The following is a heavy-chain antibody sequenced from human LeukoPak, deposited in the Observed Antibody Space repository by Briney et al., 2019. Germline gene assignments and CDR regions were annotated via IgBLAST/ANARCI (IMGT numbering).Heavy chain of an antibody. CDR1: GFTFSGFY. Sequence: LRLSCAASGFTFSGFYMSWIRQPPGKGLEWIGYIYYSGSTYYNPSLKSRVTISVDTSKNQFSLKLSSVTAADTAVYYCARVPVGAPIDYYDSSGYLDYWGQGTLVTVSS. D-gene: IGHD3-22*01. J-gene: IGHJ4*02. V-gene: IGHV4-30-4*08. CDR3: ARVPVGAPIDYYDSSGYLDY. CDR2: IYYSGST.